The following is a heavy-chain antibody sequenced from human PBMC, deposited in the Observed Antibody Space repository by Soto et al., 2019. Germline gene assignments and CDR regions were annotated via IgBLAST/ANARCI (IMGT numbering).Heavy chain of an antibody. CDR2: ISYDGSNK. V-gene: IGHV3-30-3*01. D-gene: IGHD6-19*01. CDR3: ARDIDRSGWYEVDFDY. J-gene: IGHJ4*02. Sequence: GGSLRLSCAASGFTFSSYAMHWVRQAPGKGLEWVAVISYDGSNKYYADSVKGRFTISRDNSKNTLYLQMNSLRAEDTAVYYCARDIDRSGWYEVDFDYWGQGTLVTVSS. CDR1: GFTFSSYA.